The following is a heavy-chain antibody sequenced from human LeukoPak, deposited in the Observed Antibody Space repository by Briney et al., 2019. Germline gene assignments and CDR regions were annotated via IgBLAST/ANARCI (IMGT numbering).Heavy chain of an antibody. CDR1: GGTFSSYA. CDR3: ARSYDATAKPYYFDY. D-gene: IGHD4-17*01. J-gene: IGHJ4*02. CDR2: IIPIFGTA. V-gene: IGHV1-69*01. Sequence: SVKVSCKASGGTFSSYAISWVRQAPGQGLEWMGGIIPIFGTANYAQKFQGGVTITADESTSTAYMELSSLRSEDTAVYYCARSYDATAKPYYFDYWGQGTLVTVSS.